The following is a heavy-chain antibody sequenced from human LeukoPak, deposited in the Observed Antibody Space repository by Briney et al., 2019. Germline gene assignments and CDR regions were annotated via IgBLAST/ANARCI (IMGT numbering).Heavy chain of an antibody. J-gene: IGHJ4*02. Sequence: PGGSLRLSCAASGFTFSSYGMHWVRQAPGKGLEWVAFIRYDGSNKYYADSVKGRFTISRDNSKHTLYLQMNSLRAEDTAVYYCAKTDRIQAYDFWSGSDYYFDYWGQGTLVTVSS. D-gene: IGHD3-3*01. CDR3: AKTDRIQAYDFWSGSDYYFDY. CDR1: GFTFSSYG. V-gene: IGHV3-30*02. CDR2: IRYDGSNK.